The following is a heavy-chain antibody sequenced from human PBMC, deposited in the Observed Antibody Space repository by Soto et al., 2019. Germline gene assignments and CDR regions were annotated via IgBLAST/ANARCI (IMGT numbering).Heavy chain of an antibody. Sequence: PSETLSLTCTVSGGSISSYYWSWIRQPPGKGLEWIGYIYYSGSTNYNPSLKSRVTISVDTSKNQFSLKPSSVTAADTAVYYCARRYGKNAFDIWGQGTMDTVSS. CDR1: GGSISSYY. CDR2: IYYSGST. J-gene: IGHJ3*02. CDR3: ARRYGKNAFDI. V-gene: IGHV4-59*01. D-gene: IGHD5-18*01.